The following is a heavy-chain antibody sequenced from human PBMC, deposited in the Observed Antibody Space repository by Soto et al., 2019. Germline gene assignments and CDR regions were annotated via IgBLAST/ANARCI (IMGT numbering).Heavy chain of an antibody. V-gene: IGHV3-13*01. D-gene: IGHD5-12*01. CDR2: IGTAGDT. CDR3: ARDGGYSGYSYYYYGMDV. J-gene: IGHJ6*02. CDR1: GFTFSSYD. Sequence: GGSLRLSCAASGFTFSSYDMHWVRQATGKGLEWVSAIGTAGDTYYPGSVKGRFTISRENAKNSLYLQMNSLRAEDTAVYYCARDGGYSGYSYYYYGMDVWGQGTTVTVSS.